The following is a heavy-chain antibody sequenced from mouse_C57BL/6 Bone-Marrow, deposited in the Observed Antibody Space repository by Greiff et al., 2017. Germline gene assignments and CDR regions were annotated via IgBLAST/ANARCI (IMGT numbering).Heavy chain of an antibody. CDR1: GYTFTSYW. J-gene: IGHJ2*01. CDR3: ARSHYDGYLDS. Sequence: VQLQQPGAELVMPGASVKLSCKASGYTFTSYWMHWVKQRPGQGLEWIGEIDPSDSYTNYNQKFKGKSTLTVDKSSSTAYMQLSSLTSEDSAVYYCARSHYDGYLDSWGQGTTLTVSS. V-gene: IGHV1-69*01. CDR2: IDPSDSYT. D-gene: IGHD2-3*01.